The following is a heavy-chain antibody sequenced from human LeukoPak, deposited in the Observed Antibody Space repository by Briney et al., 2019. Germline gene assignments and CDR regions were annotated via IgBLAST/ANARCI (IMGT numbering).Heavy chain of an antibody. CDR2: IYYSGST. CDR3: ARHEIAVAGDAFDI. Sequence: SETLSLTCTVSGGSISSYYWSWIRQPPGKGLEWIGYIYYSGSTYYNPSLKSRVTISVDTSKNQFSLKLSSVTAADTAVYYCARHEIAVAGDAFDIWGQGTMVTVSS. V-gene: IGHV4-59*08. CDR1: GGSISSYY. J-gene: IGHJ3*02. D-gene: IGHD6-19*01.